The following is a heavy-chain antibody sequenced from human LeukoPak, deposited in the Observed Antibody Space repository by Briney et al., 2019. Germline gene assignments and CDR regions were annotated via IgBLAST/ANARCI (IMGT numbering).Heavy chain of an antibody. CDR1: GFTFSSYE. CDR3: ARARSYYGSGSYSDY. CDR2: ISSSGSTI. V-gene: IGHV3-48*03. D-gene: IGHD3-10*01. Sequence: GGSLRLSCAASGFTFSSYEMNWVRQAPGKGLEWVSYISSSGSTIYYADSVKGRFTISRDNAKNSLYLQMNSLRAEDTAVYYCARARSYYGSGSYSDYWGQGTLVTVSS. J-gene: IGHJ4*02.